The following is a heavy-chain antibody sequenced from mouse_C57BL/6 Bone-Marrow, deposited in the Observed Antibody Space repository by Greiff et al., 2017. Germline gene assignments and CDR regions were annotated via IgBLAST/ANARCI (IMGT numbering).Heavy chain of an antibody. V-gene: IGHV1-55*01. CDR2: IYPSSGST. CDR1: GYTFTSYW. Sequence: QVQLQQPGAELVKPGASVKMSCKASGYTFTSYWITWVKQRPGQGLEWIGDIYPSSGSTNYNEKFKSKATLTVDTSSSTAYMQLSSLTSEDSAVYYCARFYDGYYPYYFDYWGQGTTLTVSS. D-gene: IGHD2-3*01. CDR3: ARFYDGYYPYYFDY. J-gene: IGHJ2*01.